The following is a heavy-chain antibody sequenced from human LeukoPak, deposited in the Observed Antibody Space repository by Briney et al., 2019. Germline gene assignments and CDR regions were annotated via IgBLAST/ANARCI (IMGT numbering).Heavy chain of an antibody. CDR3: ARQDTAGTTSALDI. D-gene: IGHD1-1*01. CDR2: INPSSGDT. CDR1: GYTFTGYY. Sequence: GASVKVSFKASGYTFTGYYMHWVRQAPGQGLEWMGWINPSSGDTNYAQKFQGRVTMTRDTSISTAYMEMSRLRSDDTAVYYCARQDTAGTTSALDIWGQGTMVTVSS. V-gene: IGHV1-2*02. J-gene: IGHJ3*02.